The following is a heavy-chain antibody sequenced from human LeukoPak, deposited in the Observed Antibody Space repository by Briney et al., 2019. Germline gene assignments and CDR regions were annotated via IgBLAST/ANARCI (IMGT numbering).Heavy chain of an antibody. D-gene: IGHD6-19*01. CDR1: GGSFSDYY. V-gene: IGHV4-34*01. CDR3: AREYSWLARYFDL. J-gene: IGHJ2*01. Sequence: PSETLSLTCAVYGGSFSDYYWSWIRQPPGKGLEWIGEINHSGSTNYNPSLKSRVTISVDTSKNQFSLKLSPVTAADTAVYYCAREYSWLARYFDLWGRGTLVTVSS. CDR2: INHSGST.